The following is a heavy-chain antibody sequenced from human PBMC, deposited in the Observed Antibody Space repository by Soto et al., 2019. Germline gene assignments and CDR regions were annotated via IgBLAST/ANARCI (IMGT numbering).Heavy chain of an antibody. J-gene: IGHJ6*02. CDR3: ARDYGDEFTLYYYGMDV. Sequence: SQTLSLTCAISGDSVSSNSAAWNWIRQSPSRGLEWLGRTYYRFKWYNDYAVSVKSRITINPDTSKNQFSLQLNSVTPEDTAVYYCARDYGDEFTLYYYGMDVWGQGTTVTVS. CDR1: GDSVSSNSAA. V-gene: IGHV6-1*01. CDR2: TYYRFKWYN. D-gene: IGHD4-17*01.